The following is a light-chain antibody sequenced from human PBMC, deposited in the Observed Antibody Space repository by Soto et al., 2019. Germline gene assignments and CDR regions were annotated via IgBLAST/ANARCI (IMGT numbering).Light chain of an antibody. J-gene: IGKJ4*01. CDR1: QYVSTN. V-gene: IGKV3D-15*01. CDR3: QQYDTWPLT. CDR2: DIS. Sequence: ETVMTQFPATLSVSPGERATLSCRASQYVSTNLAWYQQQPGQPPRLLIYDISNRATGIPARFSGSGSETEFALTITSLQSEDFEVYYGQQYDTWPLTFGGGTKVEIK.